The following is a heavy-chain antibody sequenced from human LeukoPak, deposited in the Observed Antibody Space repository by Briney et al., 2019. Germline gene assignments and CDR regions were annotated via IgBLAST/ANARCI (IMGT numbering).Heavy chain of an antibody. V-gene: IGHV4-39*01. CDR1: GGSISSRSYY. CDR2: VYYSGST. J-gene: IGHJ5*02. D-gene: IGHD6-13*01. CDR3: ARVSHSSSYPRSWFDP. Sequence: SETLSLTCTVSGGSISSRSYYWGWIRQPPGKGLEWIGSVYYSGSTFYNPSLKSRVTISVDTSKNQFSLKLSSVSAADTAVYYCARVSHSSSYPRSWFDPWGQGTLVTVSS.